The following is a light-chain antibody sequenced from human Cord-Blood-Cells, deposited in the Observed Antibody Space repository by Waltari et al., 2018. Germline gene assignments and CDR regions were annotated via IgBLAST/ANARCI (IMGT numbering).Light chain of an antibody. Sequence: EIVLTQSPGTLSLSPGDRATLSCRASQSVSSSYLAWYQQKPGQAPRLLIYGASSRATGIPDRFSGSGSGTDFTLTISRLGPEDFAVYYGQQYGSPLTFGGGTKVEIK. J-gene: IGKJ4*01. CDR3: QQYGSPLT. V-gene: IGKV3-20*01. CDR1: QSVSSSY. CDR2: GAS.